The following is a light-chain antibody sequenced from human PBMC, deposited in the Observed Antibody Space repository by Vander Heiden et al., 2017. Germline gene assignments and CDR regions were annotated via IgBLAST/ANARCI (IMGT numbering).Light chain of an antibody. V-gene: IGKV1-39*01. Sequence: DIEMTPSPSSLSVFVGDRVTITCRASQSISRDLNWYQQKPGKAPKLLISAASSLQSGVPSRFSGNRSGSEFTLTITTLQPEDSATYYCQQTYSLPQTFGQGTKVEIK. J-gene: IGKJ1*01. CDR3: QQTYSLPQT. CDR2: AAS. CDR1: QSISRD.